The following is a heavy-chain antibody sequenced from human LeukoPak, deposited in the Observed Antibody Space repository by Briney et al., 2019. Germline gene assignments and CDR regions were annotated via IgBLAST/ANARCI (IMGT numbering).Heavy chain of an antibody. D-gene: IGHD3-10*01. CDR1: GFPFSSYG. CDR2: LSYDGSNE. CDR3: AKLYGYNYYFPMDV. Sequence: GRSLRLSCAASGFPFSSYGMHWVRQAPGKGLEWVAVLSYDGSNEYYADSVKGRFTISRDNSKNTLYLQMSSLRAEDTALYYCAKLYGYNYYFPMDVWGQGTTVTVSS. J-gene: IGHJ6*02. V-gene: IGHV3-30*18.